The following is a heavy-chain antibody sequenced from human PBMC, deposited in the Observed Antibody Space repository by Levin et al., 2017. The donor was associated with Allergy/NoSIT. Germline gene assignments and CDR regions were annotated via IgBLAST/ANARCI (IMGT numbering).Heavy chain of an antibody. CDR1: GDFTSNFY. CDR2: ISYSGST. CDR3: ARDSTMIRGEDGYFYFGLDV. D-gene: IGHD3-10*01. V-gene: IGHV4-59*01. Sequence: SETLSLTCTVSGDFTSNFYWSWIRQPPGKGLEWIGYISYSGSTYYNPSLKSRVTISIDTSKNQFSLKMSSVTAADTAAYYCARDSTMIRGEDGYFYFGLDVWGPGTTVTV. J-gene: IGHJ6*02.